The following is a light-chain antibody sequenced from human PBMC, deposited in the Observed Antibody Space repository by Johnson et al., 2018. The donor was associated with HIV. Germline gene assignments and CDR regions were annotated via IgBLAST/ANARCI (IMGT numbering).Light chain of an antibody. CDR2: ETN. J-gene: IGLJ1*01. V-gene: IGLV1-51*02. CDR3: GAWDSSLSAHFV. Sequence: QSFLTQPPSMSAAPGQKVTISCSGSSSNIGNNYVSWYQQLPGTAPKLLIFETNKRPSGIPDRFSASKSGTSATLVITGLQPGDEADYYCGAWDSSLSAHFVFGTGTKVTVL. CDR1: SSNIGNNY.